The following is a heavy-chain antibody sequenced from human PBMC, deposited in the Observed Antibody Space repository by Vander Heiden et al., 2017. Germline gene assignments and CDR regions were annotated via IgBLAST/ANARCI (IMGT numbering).Heavy chain of an antibody. CDR2: IHYSGSN. V-gene: IGHV4-39*01. CDR1: GGSISISSYY. D-gene: IGHD2-21*01. Sequence: QLHLQESGPGLVKPSETLSLTCSVSGGSISISSYYWGWIRQAPGKGLESLGNIHYSGSNDYYPSLESRVTISVDTSKNQFAMKMSSVTAADTAVYYVAIAVNIEVFDIWGQGTMVTVSS. CDR3: AIAVNIEVFDI. J-gene: IGHJ3*02.